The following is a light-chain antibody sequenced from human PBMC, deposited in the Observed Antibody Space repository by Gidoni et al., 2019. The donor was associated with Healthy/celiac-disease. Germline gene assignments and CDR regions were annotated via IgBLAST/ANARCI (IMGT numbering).Light chain of an antibody. V-gene: IGLV1-44*01. J-gene: IGLJ3*02. CDR3: AAWDDSLNGFWV. CDR1: SSNIGSNT. Sequence: QSVLTQPPSASGTPRQRVTISCSGSSSNIGSNTVNWYQQLPGPAPKLLIYSNNQRPSGVPDRFSGSKSGTSASLAISGLQSEDEADYYCAAWDDSLNGFWVFGGGTKLTVL. CDR2: SNN.